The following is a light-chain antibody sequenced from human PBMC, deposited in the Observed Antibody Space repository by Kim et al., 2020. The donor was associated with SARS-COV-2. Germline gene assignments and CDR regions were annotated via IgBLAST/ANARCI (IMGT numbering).Light chain of an antibody. V-gene: IGKV1-5*03. CDR2: NAS. J-gene: IGKJ5*01. Sequence: ASVGDRVTITCRASQSISSWVSWYQQKPGKAPKLLIYNASSLESGVPSRFSGSGSGTEFTLTISSLQPDDFATYYCQQYNSYSITFGQGTRLEIK. CDR1: QSISSW. CDR3: QQYNSYSIT.